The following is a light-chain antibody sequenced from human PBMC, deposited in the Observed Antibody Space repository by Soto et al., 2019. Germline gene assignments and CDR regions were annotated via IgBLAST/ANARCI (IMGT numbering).Light chain of an antibody. CDR3: MQARQAAS. CDR1: HSLLHGNGYNY. CDR2: LGS. Sequence: VMTQSPLSLSVTPGEPASISCRSNHSLLHGNGYNYLDWYLQKPGQTPQLLIYLGSNRASGVPDRFSGSGSGTDFTLEINRVEAEDVGFYYCMQARQAASFGPGAKVDI. J-gene: IGKJ3*01. V-gene: IGKV2-28*01.